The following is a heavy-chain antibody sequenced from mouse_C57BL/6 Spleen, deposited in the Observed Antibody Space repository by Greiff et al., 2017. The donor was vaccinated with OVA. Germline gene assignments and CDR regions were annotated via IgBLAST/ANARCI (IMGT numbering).Heavy chain of an antibody. CDR1: GYAFSSSW. Sequence: VQLQQSGPELVKPGASVKISCKASGYAFSSSWMNWVKQRPGKGLEWIGRIYPGDGDTNYNGKFKGKAPLTADKSSSTAYMQLSSLTSEDSAVYCCARSYYYGSRPWYVDVWGTGTTVTVSS. J-gene: IGHJ1*03. V-gene: IGHV1-82*01. CDR3: ARSYYYGSRPWYVDV. D-gene: IGHD1-1*01. CDR2: IYPGDGDT.